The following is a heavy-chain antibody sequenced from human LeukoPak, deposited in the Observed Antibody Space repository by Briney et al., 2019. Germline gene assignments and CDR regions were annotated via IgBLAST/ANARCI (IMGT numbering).Heavy chain of an antibody. CDR1: GGSVNSYY. CDR3: VRDGRGYCSSSSVCYSWFDP. Sequence: KSSETLSLTCTVSGGSVNSYYWSWIRQPAGKGLEWIGRIYTSGTTNYNPSLKSRVSMSVDTSKNQFSLKLSSLTAADTAVYYCVRDGRGYCSSSSVCYSWFDPWAREPWSPSPQ. D-gene: IGHD2-2*01. V-gene: IGHV4-4*07. CDR2: IYTSGTT. J-gene: IGHJ5*02.